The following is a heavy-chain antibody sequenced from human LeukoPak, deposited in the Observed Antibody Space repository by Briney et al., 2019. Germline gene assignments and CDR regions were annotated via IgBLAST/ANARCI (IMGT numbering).Heavy chain of an antibody. CDR3: ARSTAQDYYGMDV. V-gene: IGHV4-59*01. CDR1: GGSISSYY. CDR2: IYYRGST. J-gene: IGHJ6*02. Sequence: SETLSLTCTVSGGSISSYYWSWIRQPPGKGLEWIGYIYYRGSTNYNPSLKSRVTISVDTSKNQFSLKLSSVTAADTAVYYCARSTAQDYYGMDVWGQGTTVTVSS.